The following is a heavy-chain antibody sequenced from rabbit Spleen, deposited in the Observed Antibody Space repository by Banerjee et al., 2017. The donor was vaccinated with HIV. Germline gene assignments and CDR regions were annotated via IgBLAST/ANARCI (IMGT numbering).Heavy chain of an antibody. CDR3: ARDDYGGSRYFFDL. V-gene: IGHV1S45*01. CDR1: GFSFSSYYW. D-gene: IGHD8-1*01. CDR2: IDAGGSGNT. Sequence: QEQLEESGGGLVKPEGSLTLTCTASGFSFSSYYWICWVRQAPGKGLEWIACIDAGGSGNTWYANWAKGRFTISRSTSTTVTLQMTSLTVAETATYFCARDDYGGSRYFFDLWGQGTLVTVS. J-gene: IGHJ4*01.